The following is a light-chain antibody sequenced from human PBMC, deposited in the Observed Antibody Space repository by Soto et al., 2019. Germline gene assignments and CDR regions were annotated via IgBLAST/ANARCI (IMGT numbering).Light chain of an antibody. J-gene: IGKJ1*01. V-gene: IGKV1-5*01. Sequence: DIQMTQSPSTLSASVGDRVTITCRASQSISSWLAWYQQKPGKAPKLLIYDASSLESGVPSRFSGSGSGTEFTLTISSLQPDDFATYYCQQYNSCLWTFGQGTKV. CDR2: DAS. CDR3: QQYNSCLWT. CDR1: QSISSW.